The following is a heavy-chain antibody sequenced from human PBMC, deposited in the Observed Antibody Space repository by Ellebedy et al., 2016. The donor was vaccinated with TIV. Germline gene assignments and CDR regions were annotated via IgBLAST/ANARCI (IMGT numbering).Heavy chain of an antibody. D-gene: IGHD2-15*01. CDR3: AKLAGIHPWYFDH. CDR2: IFRDGGTT. CDR1: GFAFTTCA. V-gene: IGHV3-23*01. J-gene: IGHJ4*02. Sequence: GESLKISCAASGFAFTTCAMSWVRQAPGKGLEWVSTIFRDGGTTYYADSEQVRFTISRDNSKDTLSLQMNSLRAEDTAVYYCAKLAGIHPWYFDHWGQGTLVPVSS.